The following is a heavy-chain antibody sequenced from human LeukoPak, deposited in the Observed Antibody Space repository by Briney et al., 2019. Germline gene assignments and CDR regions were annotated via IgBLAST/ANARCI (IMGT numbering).Heavy chain of an antibody. Sequence: ASVKVSCKASGYTFIGYYMHWVRQAPGQGLEWMGWINPNSGETNYAQKFQGRVTMTRDTSITTGYMELSRLRSDDTAVYYCLRQEGYTDMVRVYDYWGQGTLVTVSS. V-gene: IGHV1-2*02. CDR1: GYTFIGYY. CDR3: LRQEGYTDMVRVYDY. J-gene: IGHJ1*01. D-gene: IGHD5-18*01. CDR2: INPNSGET.